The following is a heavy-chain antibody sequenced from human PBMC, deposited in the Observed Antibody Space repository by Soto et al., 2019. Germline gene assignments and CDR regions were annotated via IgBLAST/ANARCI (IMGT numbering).Heavy chain of an antibody. D-gene: IGHD1-7*01. J-gene: IGHJ3*02. V-gene: IGHV4-59*01. CDR1: GGSISRYY. CDR3: ARVDNWDYEYAFDI. CDR2: IYYSGST. Sequence: PSETLSLTCAVSGGSISRYYWSWIRQPPGKGLEWIGYIYYSGSTNYNPSLKSRVTISVDTSKNQFSLKLSSVTAADTAVYYCARVDNWDYEYAFDIWGQGTMVTVSS.